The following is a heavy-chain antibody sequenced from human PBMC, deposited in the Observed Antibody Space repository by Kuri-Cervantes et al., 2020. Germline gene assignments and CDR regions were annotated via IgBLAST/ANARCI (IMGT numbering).Heavy chain of an antibody. V-gene: IGHV3-30-3*01. Sequence: GGSLRLSCAASGFTFSSYAMHWVRQAPGKGLEWVAVISYDGSNKYYADSMKGRFTISRDNSKNTLYLQMNSLRAEDTAVYYCARGRGVGATRAYFDYWGQGTLVTVSS. D-gene: IGHD1-26*01. CDR2: ISYDGSNK. CDR3: ARGRGVGATRAYFDY. J-gene: IGHJ4*02. CDR1: GFTFSSYA.